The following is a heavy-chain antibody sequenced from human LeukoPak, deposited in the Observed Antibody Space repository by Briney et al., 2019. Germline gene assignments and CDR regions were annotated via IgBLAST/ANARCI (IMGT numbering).Heavy chain of an antibody. V-gene: IGHV4-4*07. J-gene: IGHJ5*02. D-gene: IGHD2-15*01. Sequence: SEALSLTCTVSGGSISSYYWSWIRQPAGKGLEWIGRIYTSGSTNYNPSLKSRVTMSVDTSKNQFSLKLSSVTAADTAVYYCARVPCSGGSCYLIDPWGQGTLVTVSS. CDR1: GGSISSYY. CDR3: ARVPCSGGSCYLIDP. CDR2: IYTSGST.